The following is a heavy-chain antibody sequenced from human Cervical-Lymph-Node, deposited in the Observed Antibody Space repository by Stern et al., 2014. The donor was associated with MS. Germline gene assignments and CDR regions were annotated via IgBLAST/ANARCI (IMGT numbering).Heavy chain of an antibody. V-gene: IGHV4-34*01. CDR2: INSSGGT. CDR3: ARERKVERSARLLVSFDV. CDR1: GASFSDNY. Sequence: QVQLQQWGAGLLRPSGTLSLTCAVHGASFSDNYLSWVRQTPGKGLEWIGEINSSGGTPYNPSVMSRAGLSVDPSRNQVSLKLSPLTAADTAMYYCARERKVERSARLLVSFDVWGQGTLVTVSS. D-gene: IGHD1-1*01. J-gene: IGHJ3*01.